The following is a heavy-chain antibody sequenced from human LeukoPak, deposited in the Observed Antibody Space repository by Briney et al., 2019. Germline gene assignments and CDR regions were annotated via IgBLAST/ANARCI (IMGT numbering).Heavy chain of an antibody. D-gene: IGHD4-17*01. Sequence: ASVKVSCTASGYTFTGYYMHWVRQAPGQGLEWMGWINPNSGGTNYAQKFQGRVTMTRDTSISTAYMELSRLRSDDTAVYYCARVTGDYVVFDYWGQGTLVTVSS. CDR2: INPNSGGT. V-gene: IGHV1-2*02. J-gene: IGHJ4*02. CDR1: GYTFTGYY. CDR3: ARVTGDYVVFDY.